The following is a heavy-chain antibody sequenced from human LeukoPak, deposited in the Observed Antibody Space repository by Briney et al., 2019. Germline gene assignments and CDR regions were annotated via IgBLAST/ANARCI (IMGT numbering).Heavy chain of an antibody. D-gene: IGHD2/OR15-2a*01. J-gene: IGHJ4*02. V-gene: IGHV3-48*02. CDR1: GFTLSSYP. Sequence: GGSLRLSRVASGFTLSSYPMYWVRQAPGKGLEWVSYITSGSTTISYADSVKGRFTISRDNAKNSLYLQMKSLRDEDTAVYYCARAAFIFDFWGQGTLVTVSS. CDR3: ARAAFIFDF. CDR2: ITSGSTTI.